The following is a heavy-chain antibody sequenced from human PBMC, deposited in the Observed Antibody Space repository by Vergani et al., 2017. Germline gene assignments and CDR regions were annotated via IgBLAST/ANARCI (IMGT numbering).Heavy chain of an antibody. D-gene: IGHD3-10*01. Sequence: QVTLKESGPVLVKPTETLTLTCTVSGFSLSNARMGVSWIRQPPGKALEWLAHIFSNDEKSYSTSLKSRLTISKDTSKSQVVLTMTNMDPVDTATYYCAKDRGRVLWFGELSRGPFDYWGQGTLVTVSS. V-gene: IGHV2-26*01. CDR2: IFSNDEK. J-gene: IGHJ4*02. CDR1: GFSLSNARMG. CDR3: AKDRGRVLWFGELSRGPFDY.